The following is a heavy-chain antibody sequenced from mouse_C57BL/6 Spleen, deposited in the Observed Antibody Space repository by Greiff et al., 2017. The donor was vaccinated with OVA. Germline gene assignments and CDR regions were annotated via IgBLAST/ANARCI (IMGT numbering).Heavy chain of an antibody. D-gene: IGHD4-1*01. J-gene: IGHJ2*01. V-gene: IGHV1-22*01. Sequence: EVQLQQSGPELVKPGASVKMSCKASGYTFTDYNMHWVKQSHGKRLEWIGYINPNNGGTNYNQKFKGKATLTVNKSSSTSYMQLRSLTSEDSAVYYCAKLVVFDYWGQGTTLTVSS. CDR2: INPNNGGT. CDR1: GYTFTDYN. CDR3: AKLVVFDY.